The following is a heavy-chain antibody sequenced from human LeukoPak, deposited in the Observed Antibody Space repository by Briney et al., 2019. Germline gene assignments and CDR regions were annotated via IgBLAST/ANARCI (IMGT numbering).Heavy chain of an antibody. V-gene: IGHV4-59*08. CDR1: GGSIGTYY. CDR3: ARPRGYWYFDL. CDR2: VYHSGST. Sequence: SETLSLTCTVSGGSIGTYYWSWIRQPPGKGLEWIGYVYHSGSTNCNPSLKSRVTMSVDTSKNQSSLKLSSVTAADTAVYYCARPRGYWYFDLWGRGTLVTVSS. D-gene: IGHD3-10*01. J-gene: IGHJ2*01.